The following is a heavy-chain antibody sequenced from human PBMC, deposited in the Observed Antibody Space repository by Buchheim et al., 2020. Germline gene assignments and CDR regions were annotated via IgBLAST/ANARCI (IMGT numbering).Heavy chain of an antibody. CDR1: GGTFSSYA. J-gene: IGHJ4*02. Sequence: QVQLVQSGAEVKKPGSSVKVSCKASGGTFSSYAISWVRQAPGQGLEWLGRIIPILGIENYAQKFQGRVTITADKSTRKGNMELSSLRSEDTAVYYCARARVYGSGSYYGDYWGQGTL. CDR3: ARARVYGSGSYYGDY. V-gene: IGHV1-69*04. CDR2: IIPILGIE. D-gene: IGHD3-10*01.